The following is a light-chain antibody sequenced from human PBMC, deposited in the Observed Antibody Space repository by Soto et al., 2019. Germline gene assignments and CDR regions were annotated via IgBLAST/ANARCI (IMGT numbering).Light chain of an antibody. CDR2: QVT. CDR1: SSDVGYYNY. V-gene: IGLV2-14*01. CDR3: SSYTTSSSLYV. Sequence: QSVLTRPASVSGSPGQSITISCTGTSSDVGYYNYVSWYQQHPGKAPQLIIFQVTNRASGISARFSGSKSGDTASLTISGLQAEDEADYYCSSYTTSSSLYVFGTGTKVTVL. J-gene: IGLJ1*01.